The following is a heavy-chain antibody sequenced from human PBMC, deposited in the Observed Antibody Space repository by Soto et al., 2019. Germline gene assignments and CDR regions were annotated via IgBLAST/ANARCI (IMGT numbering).Heavy chain of an antibody. V-gene: IGHV1-69*01. CDR2: IIPIFGTA. D-gene: IGHD6-13*01. CDR3: ARDPSPRMGMAGGDY. Sequence: QVQLVQSGAEVKKPGSSVKVSCKASGGTFSSYAISWVRQAPGQGLEWMGGIIPIFGTANYAQKFQGRVTITAEESTSTAYMELSSLRSEDTAVYYCARDPSPRMGMAGGDYWGQGTLVTVSS. CDR1: GGTFSSYA. J-gene: IGHJ4*02.